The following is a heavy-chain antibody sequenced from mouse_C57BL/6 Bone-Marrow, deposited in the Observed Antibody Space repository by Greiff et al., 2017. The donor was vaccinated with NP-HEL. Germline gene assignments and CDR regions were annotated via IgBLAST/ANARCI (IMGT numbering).Heavy chain of an antibody. D-gene: IGHD4-1*02. CDR1: GFTFSSYG. CDR2: ISSGGSYT. Sequence: VQLKESGGDLVKPGGSLKLSCAASGFTFSSYGMSWVRQTPDKRLEWVATISSGGSYTYYPDSVKGRFTISRDNAKNTLYLQMSRLKSEDTAMYYCARPQLGPFAYWGQGTLVTVSA. V-gene: IGHV5-6*01. J-gene: IGHJ3*01. CDR3: ARPQLGPFAY.